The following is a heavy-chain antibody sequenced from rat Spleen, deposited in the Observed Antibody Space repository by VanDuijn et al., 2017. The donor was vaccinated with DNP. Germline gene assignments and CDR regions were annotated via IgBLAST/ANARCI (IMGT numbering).Heavy chain of an antibody. D-gene: IGHD1-6*01. V-gene: IGHV3-1*01. CDR1: VYSITSNY. CDR2: ISYSGST. CDR3: ARSGYNTDYYHLGAY. J-gene: IGHJ2*01. Sequence: EVQLQESGPGLVKPSQSLSLTCSVAVYSITSNYWGWIRKFPGDKMEWMGYISYSGSTAYNPSLKGRISITRDTSKNQFFLRVKSVTTEDTATYYCARSGYNTDYYHLGAYWGQGVVVTVSS.